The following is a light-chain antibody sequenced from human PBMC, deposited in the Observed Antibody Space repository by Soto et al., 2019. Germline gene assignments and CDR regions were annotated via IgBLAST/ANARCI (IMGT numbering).Light chain of an antibody. CDR2: WAS. V-gene: IGKV4-1*01. CDR1: QSGLYSSNNKTY. CDR3: QQYYSTPQT. Sequence: DIVMTQSPDSLAVSLGERATINCKSSQSGLYSSNNKTYLAWYQQKPGQPPQLLIYWASTRESGVPERFSGSGAGTDFTPTISRLQAEDVAVYSCQQYYSTPQTFGQGTKVEIK. J-gene: IGKJ1*01.